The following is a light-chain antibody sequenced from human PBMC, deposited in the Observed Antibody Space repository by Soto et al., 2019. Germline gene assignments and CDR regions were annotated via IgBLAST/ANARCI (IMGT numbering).Light chain of an antibody. CDR2: DAS. CDR3: QQCYSTPIP. J-gene: IGKJ5*01. V-gene: IGKV1-5*01. CDR1: QTISRW. Sequence: YSVTITCQTSQTISRWLAWYQQKPGKAPKLLIYDASSLESGVPPRFSGSGSGTEFTLTISSLQPDDVASYYCQQCYSTPIPVGQGTRLEIK.